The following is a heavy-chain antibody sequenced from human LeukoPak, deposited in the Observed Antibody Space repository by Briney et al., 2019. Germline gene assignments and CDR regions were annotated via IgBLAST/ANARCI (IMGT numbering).Heavy chain of an antibody. J-gene: IGHJ4*03. CDR3: ARGPTISETGYFDN. V-gene: IGHV4-34*01. CDR1: GGSFSAYY. CDR2: INHRGDT. Sequence: SETLSLTCAVYGGSFSAYYWSWIRQSPGKGLEWIAEINHRGDTNYNPPVKSRVTISVDTSKNQFSLKVRSLTAADTAVYYCARGPTISETGYFDNWGQGTLVTVSS. D-gene: IGHD1-1*01.